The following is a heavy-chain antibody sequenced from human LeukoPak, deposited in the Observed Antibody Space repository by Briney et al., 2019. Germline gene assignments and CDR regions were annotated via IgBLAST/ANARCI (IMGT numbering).Heavy chain of an antibody. J-gene: IGHJ5*02. CDR2: INHSGST. V-gene: IGHV4-34*01. Sequence: SETLALTCAVYGGSFSSYYWSWIRPHPGKGLEWIGEINHSGSTNYNPSVKRRVTISVDTPKNQFSLTMSSLPAADTPVYFFPRVAPPTPSWGQGTLVTVSS. CDR1: GGSFSSYY. CDR3: PRVAPPTPS.